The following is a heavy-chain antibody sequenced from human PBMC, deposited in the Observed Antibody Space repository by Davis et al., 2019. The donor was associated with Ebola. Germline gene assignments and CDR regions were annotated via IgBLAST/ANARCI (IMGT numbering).Heavy chain of an antibody. D-gene: IGHD3-16*01. Sequence: GESLKISCAASGFTFSSYWMSWVRQAPGKGLEWVANIKQDGSEKYYVDSVKGRFTISRDNATNSLYLQMNSLRAEDTAVYYCARELRVRVGIDYWGQGTLVTVSS. J-gene: IGHJ4*02. V-gene: IGHV3-7*03. CDR3: ARELRVRVGIDY. CDR1: GFTFSSYW. CDR2: IKQDGSEK.